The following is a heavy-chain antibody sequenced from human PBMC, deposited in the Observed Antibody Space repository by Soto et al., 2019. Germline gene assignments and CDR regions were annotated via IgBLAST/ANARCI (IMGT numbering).Heavy chain of an antibody. V-gene: IGHV1-69*06. D-gene: IGHD3-3*01. J-gene: IGHJ4*02. Sequence: SVKVSCKSSGGTFSSFINYPINWVRQAPGQGLEWMGGIVPNVGTVNYAQKFRGKVTITADKSTGTAYMELSSLRSEDTALYHCARRDTSGFLRYFDNWGQGTQVTVSS. CDR1: GGTFSSFINYP. CDR3: ARRDTSGFLRYFDN. CDR2: IVPNVGTV.